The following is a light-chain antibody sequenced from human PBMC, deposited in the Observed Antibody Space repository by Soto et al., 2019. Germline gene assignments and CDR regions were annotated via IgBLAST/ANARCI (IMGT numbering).Light chain of an antibody. CDR2: GAS. CDR3: QQYNNWPPT. CDR1: QSVSSN. V-gene: IGKV3-15*01. J-gene: IGKJ1*01. Sequence: EIVMTQSPATLSVSPGERVTLSCRASQSVSSNLAWYQQKHGQAPRLLIYGASTRATGVPAWFSGSGSGTDYTLTISSLQFEDFAVYYCQQYNNWPPTFGQGTKVDSK.